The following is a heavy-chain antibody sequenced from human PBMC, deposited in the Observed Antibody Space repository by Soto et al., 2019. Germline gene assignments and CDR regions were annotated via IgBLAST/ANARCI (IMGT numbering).Heavy chain of an antibody. Sequence: QVQLQESGPGLVKPSETLSLTCTVSGVSISSSYWSWIRQPPGKGLEWIGYIYNSGSTNYNPSLKSRLNISVDTSTNRVSLGLSSVTAADTAVYYCARDRAFSSGSSCYSPPDYYYYMDGWGKGTTVTVS. CDR3: ARDRAFSSGSSCYSPPDYYYYMDG. D-gene: IGHD2-15*01. CDR2: IYNSGST. J-gene: IGHJ6*03. V-gene: IGHV4-59*01. CDR1: GVSISSSY.